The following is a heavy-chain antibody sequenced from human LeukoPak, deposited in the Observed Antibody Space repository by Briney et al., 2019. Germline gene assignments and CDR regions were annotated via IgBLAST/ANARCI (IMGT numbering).Heavy chain of an antibody. CDR1: GGSFSGYY. CDR2: INHSGST. J-gene: IGHJ3*02. CDR3: ARDRAVAARPGAFDI. D-gene: IGHD6-6*01. Sequence: SETLSLTCAVYGGSFSGYYWSWIRQPPGKGLEWIGEINHSGSTNYNPSLKSRVTISVDTSKNQFSLKLSSVTAADTAVYYCARDRAVAARPGAFDIWGQGTMVTVSS. V-gene: IGHV4-34*01.